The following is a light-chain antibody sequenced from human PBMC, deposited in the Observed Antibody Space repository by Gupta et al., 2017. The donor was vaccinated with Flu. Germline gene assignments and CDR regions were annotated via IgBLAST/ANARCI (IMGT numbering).Light chain of an antibody. V-gene: IGLV1-51*01. J-gene: IGLJ2*01. CDR2: DND. CDR1: APKIGINY. Sequence: QSVLTQPPSVAPAPGQKVTFSCSGSAPKIGINYVSWYQQLPETTPKLLIYDNDKRPSGIPDSFSGSKSGTSATVGITGLQSGDEADYYCGTWDNSLSAVVFGGGTMPSVL. CDR3: GTWDNSLSAVV.